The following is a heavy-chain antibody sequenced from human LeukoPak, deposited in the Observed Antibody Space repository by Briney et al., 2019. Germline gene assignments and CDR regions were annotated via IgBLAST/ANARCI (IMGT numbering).Heavy chain of an antibody. Sequence: SETLSLTCTVSGGSISSGGYYWRWIRQHPGKGLEWIGYIYYSGSTYYNPSLKSRVTISVDTSKNQFSLKLSSVTAADTAVYYCATSGMGSYYFDYWGQGTLVTVSS. D-gene: IGHD3-10*01. CDR1: GGSISSGGYY. CDR2: IYYSGST. J-gene: IGHJ4*02. V-gene: IGHV4-31*03. CDR3: ATSGMGSYYFDY.